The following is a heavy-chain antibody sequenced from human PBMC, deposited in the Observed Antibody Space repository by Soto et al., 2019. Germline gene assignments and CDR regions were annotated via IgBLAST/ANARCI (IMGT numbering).Heavy chain of an antibody. D-gene: IGHD3-10*01. Sequence: EVQLVESGGGLVQPGGSLRLSCAASGFTVSSNYMSWVRQAPGKGLEWVSVFYSGGYTYYADYVRGRFTISRDNSKNTLYLQMNSLRAEDTAVYYCAGYYGSGSDYYYMDVWGKGPRSPSP. CDR2: FYSGGYT. J-gene: IGHJ6*03. CDR1: GFTVSSNY. CDR3: AGYYGSGSDYYYMDV. V-gene: IGHV3-66*01.